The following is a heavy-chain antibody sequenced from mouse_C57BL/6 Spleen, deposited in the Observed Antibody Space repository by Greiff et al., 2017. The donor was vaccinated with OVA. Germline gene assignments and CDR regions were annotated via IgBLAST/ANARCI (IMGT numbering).Heavy chain of an antibody. CDR1: GYSFTGYY. J-gene: IGHJ1*03. Sequence: EVKLQQSGPELVKPGASVKISCKASGYSFTGYYMNWVKQSPEKSLEWIGEINPSTGGTTYNQKFKAKATLTVDKSSSTAYMQLKSLTSEDSAVYYCAKTGYYGSSYYWYFDVWGTGTTVTVSS. V-gene: IGHV1-42*01. D-gene: IGHD1-1*01. CDR3: AKTGYYGSSYYWYFDV. CDR2: INPSTGGT.